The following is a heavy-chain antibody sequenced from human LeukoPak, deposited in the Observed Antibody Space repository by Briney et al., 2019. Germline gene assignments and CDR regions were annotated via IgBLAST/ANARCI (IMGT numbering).Heavy chain of an antibody. Sequence: SETLSLTCTVSGGSISSYYWSWIRQPAGKGLEWIGRIYTSGSTNYNPSLKSRVTMSEDTSKNQFSLKLSSVTAADTAVYYCAREEEIQLWPKGYMDVWGKGTTVTVSS. V-gene: IGHV4-4*07. D-gene: IGHD5-18*01. CDR1: GGSISSYY. CDR3: AREEEIQLWPKGYMDV. J-gene: IGHJ6*03. CDR2: IYTSGST.